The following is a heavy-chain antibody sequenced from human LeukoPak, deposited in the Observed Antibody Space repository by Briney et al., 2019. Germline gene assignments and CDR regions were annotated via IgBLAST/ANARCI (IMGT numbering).Heavy chain of an antibody. V-gene: IGHV1-8*01. CDR1: GYTFTSYD. CDR2: MNPNSGNT. CDR3: ALTYGDYVGEGDY. D-gene: IGHD4-17*01. J-gene: IGHJ4*02. Sequence: ASVKVSCKASGYTFTSYDINWVRQATGQGLEWMGWMNPNSGNTGYAQKFQGRVTMTRNTSISTAYMELGSLRSEDTAVYYCALTYGDYVGEGDYWGQGTLVTVSS.